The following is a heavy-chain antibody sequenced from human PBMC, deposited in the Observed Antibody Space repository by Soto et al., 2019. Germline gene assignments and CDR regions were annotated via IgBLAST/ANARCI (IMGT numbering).Heavy chain of an antibody. CDR1: GHSFTRYW. D-gene: IGHD3-22*01. CDR3: ARAFNYYDSSGYYPLFDY. V-gene: IGHV5-51*01. CDR2: IYPGDSDT. Sequence: TGESLRISCKGTGHSFTRYWIGWVRQMPGKGLEWMGIIYPGDSDTRYSPSFQGQVTISADRSISTAYLQWSSLKASDTAMYYCARAFNYYDSSGYYPLFDYWGQGTLVPVSS. J-gene: IGHJ4*02.